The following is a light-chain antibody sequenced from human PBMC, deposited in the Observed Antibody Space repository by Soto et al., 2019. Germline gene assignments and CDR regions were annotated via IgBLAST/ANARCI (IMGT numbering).Light chain of an antibody. CDR3: HQFGYSPRT. CDR2: DSS. J-gene: IGKJ1*01. CDR1: QTVGSS. Sequence: EIVLTQSPATLSLSPGDRATLSCRASQTVGSSLAWYQQKPGQAPRLLINDSSNRATGIPGRFSGSGSGTAFTLTISRLQPEDFAVYYCHQFGYSPRTFGQGTTVDIK. V-gene: IGKV3-11*01.